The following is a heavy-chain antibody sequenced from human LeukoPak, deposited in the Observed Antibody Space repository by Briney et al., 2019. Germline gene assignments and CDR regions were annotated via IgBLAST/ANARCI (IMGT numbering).Heavy chain of an antibody. Sequence: GGSLRLSCAASEFTFSNSAMSWVRQAPGKGLEWVSGISISGGTTYYAASVKGRFTISRDNSKNTVYLQLNSLRAEDTAVYYCAKEEVPNDYWGQGTLVTVSS. CDR3: AKEEVPNDY. D-gene: IGHD1-1*01. CDR2: ISISGGTT. V-gene: IGHV3-23*01. J-gene: IGHJ4*02. CDR1: EFTFSNSA.